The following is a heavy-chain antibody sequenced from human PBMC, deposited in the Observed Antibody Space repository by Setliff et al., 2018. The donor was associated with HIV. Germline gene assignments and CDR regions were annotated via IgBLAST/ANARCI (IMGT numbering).Heavy chain of an antibody. J-gene: IGHJ4*02. CDR2: IHTSGST. CDR3: ARVGYHGSGRYSFDY. Sequence: SETLSLTCTVSGGSISSGSYYWSWIRQPAGKGLEWIGHIHTSGSTKYNPSLKSRVTISADTSKNQFSLNLSPVTAAETAVYYCARVGYHGSGRYSFDYWGQGTLVTSPQ. D-gene: IGHD3-10*01. V-gene: IGHV4-61*09. CDR1: GGSISSGSYY.